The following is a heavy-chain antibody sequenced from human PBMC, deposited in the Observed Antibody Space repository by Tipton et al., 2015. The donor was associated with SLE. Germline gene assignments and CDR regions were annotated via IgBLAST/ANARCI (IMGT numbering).Heavy chain of an antibody. Sequence: TLSLTCTASGASISSSSYYWSWIRQHPGKGLEWIGYIYYSGSTYYNPSLKSRVTISVDTSKNQFSLKLSSVTAADTAVYYCAREVRGTIFGVVIQRYMDVWGKGTTVTVSS. J-gene: IGHJ6*03. D-gene: IGHD3-3*01. V-gene: IGHV4-31*03. CDR1: GASISSSSYY. CDR2: IYYSGST. CDR3: AREVRGTIFGVVIQRYMDV.